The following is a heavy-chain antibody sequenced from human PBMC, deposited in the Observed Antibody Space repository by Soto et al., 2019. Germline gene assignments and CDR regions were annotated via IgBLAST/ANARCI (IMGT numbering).Heavy chain of an antibody. V-gene: IGHV1-18*01. CDR2: ISAYNGNT. CDR1: GYTFTSYG. CDR3: VRQPVVGTAFFDY. J-gene: IGHJ4*02. D-gene: IGHD6-19*01. Sequence: ASVKVSCKASGYTFTSYGISWVRQAPGQGLEWMGWISAYNGNTNYAQKLQGRVTMTTDTSTITAHMELRSLRSDDTAVYYCVRQPVVGTAFFDYWGQGTLVTVSS.